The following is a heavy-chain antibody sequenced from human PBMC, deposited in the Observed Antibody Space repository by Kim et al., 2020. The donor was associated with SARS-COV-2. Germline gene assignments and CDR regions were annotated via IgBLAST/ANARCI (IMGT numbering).Heavy chain of an antibody. Sequence: SETLSLTCTVSGGSISNYFWSWIRQPPGKGLEWIGYAHYTGNTNYNPSLESRVTISIDTSKNQSSLKLSSVTAADTAVYYCARPHSGGTLSLGYWGQGTL. CDR1: GGSISNYF. CDR2: AHYTGNT. CDR3: ARPHSGGTLSLGY. V-gene: IGHV4-59*08. J-gene: IGHJ4*02. D-gene: IGHD2-21*01.